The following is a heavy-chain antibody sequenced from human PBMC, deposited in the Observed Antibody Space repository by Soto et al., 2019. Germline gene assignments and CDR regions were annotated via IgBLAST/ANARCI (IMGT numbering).Heavy chain of an antibody. J-gene: IGHJ4*02. CDR3: ASDWFGIDY. CDR1: GYTFTSYG. V-gene: IGHV1-18*01. Sequence: QVQLVQSGAEVKKPGASVKVSCKASGYTFTSYGISWVRQAPGQGLEWMGWINPYNGNTNYAQKLXGRVTMTTDPSTNTAYTELRSLRSADTAVYYCASDWFGIDYWGQGTLVTVSS. CDR2: INPYNGNT. D-gene: IGHD3-16*01.